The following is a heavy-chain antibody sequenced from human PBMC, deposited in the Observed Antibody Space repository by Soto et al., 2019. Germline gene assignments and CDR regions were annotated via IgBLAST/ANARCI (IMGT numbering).Heavy chain of an antibody. V-gene: IGHV1-8*01. CDR3: ARGHRPSGSPGLDYYFYGMDG. Sequence: ASVKVSCKASGYTFTSYDINWVRQATGQGLEWMGWMNPNSGNTGYAQKFQGRVTMTRNTSISTAYMELSSLRSEDTAVYYCARGHRPSGSPGLDYYFYGMDGWGQGTTVAVSS. D-gene: IGHD3-10*01. J-gene: IGHJ6*02. CDR2: MNPNSGNT. CDR1: GYTFTSYD.